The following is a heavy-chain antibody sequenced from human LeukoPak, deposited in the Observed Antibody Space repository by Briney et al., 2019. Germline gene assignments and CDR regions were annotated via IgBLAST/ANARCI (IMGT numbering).Heavy chain of an antibody. J-gene: IGHJ6*02. D-gene: IGHD5-18*01. CDR1: GGTFSSYA. CDR3: ASKGYSSYYYGLDV. CDR2: IIPILGIA. V-gene: IGHV1-69*04. Sequence: GASVKVSCKASGGTFSSYAISWVRQAPGQGLEWMGRIIPILGIANYAQKFQGRVTIAADKSTSTAYMELSSLRSEDTAVYYCASKGYSSYYYGLDVWGQGTTVTVSS.